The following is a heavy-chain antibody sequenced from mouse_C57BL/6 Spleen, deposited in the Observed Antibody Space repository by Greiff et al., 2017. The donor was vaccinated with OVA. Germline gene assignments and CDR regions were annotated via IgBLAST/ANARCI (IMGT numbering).Heavy chain of an antibody. CDR3: ARNITTVGDAMDY. D-gene: IGHD1-1*01. V-gene: IGHV1-52*01. J-gene: IGHJ4*01. CDR2: IDPSDSET. Sequence: VKLQQPGAELVRPGSSVQLSCKASGYTFTSYWMHWVKQRPIQGLEWIGNIDPSDSETHYNQKFKDKATLTVDKSSSTAYMQLSSLTSEDSAVYYCARNITTVGDAMDYRGQGTSVTVSA. CDR1: GYTFTSYW.